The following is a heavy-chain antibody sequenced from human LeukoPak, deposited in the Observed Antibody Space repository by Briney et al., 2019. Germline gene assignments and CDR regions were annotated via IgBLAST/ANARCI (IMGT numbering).Heavy chain of an antibody. D-gene: IGHD4-17*01. V-gene: IGHV3-9*01. CDR1: GFTFDDYA. J-gene: IGHJ3*02. Sequence: GRSLRLSCAASGFTFDDYAMPWVRQAPGKGLEWVSGISWNSGSIGYADSVKGRFTISRDNAKNSLYLQMNSLRAEDTALYYCAKDISYGDPKLHAFDIWGQGTMVTVSS. CDR2: ISWNSGSI. CDR3: AKDISYGDPKLHAFDI.